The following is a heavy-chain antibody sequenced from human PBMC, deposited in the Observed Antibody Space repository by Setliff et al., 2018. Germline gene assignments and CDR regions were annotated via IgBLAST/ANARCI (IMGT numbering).Heavy chain of an antibody. CDR1: GGSISNYY. CDR2: IYYNGRS. CDR3: AREGGGSGWTPDS. Sequence: KTSETLSLTCTVSGGSISNYYWSWIRQSPGKGLEWIGFIYYNGRSDHNPSFQSRVTMSVDRSKNQFSLNLGAMTAADTAVYYCAREGGGSGWTPDSWGQGTLVTVSS. J-gene: IGHJ4*02. D-gene: IGHD6-19*01. V-gene: IGHV4-59*01.